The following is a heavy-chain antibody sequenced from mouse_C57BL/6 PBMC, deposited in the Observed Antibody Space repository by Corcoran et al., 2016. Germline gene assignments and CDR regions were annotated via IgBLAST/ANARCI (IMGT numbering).Heavy chain of an antibody. CDR2: ISYDGSN. D-gene: IGHD1-1*01. V-gene: IGHV3-6*01. Sequence: DVQLQESGPGLVKPSQSLSLTCSVTGYSITSGYYWNWIRQFPGNKLEWMGYISYDGSNNYNPSLKNRISITRDTSKNQFFLKLNSVTTEDTATYYCARVSLYYYGSSYDAMDYWGQGTSVTVSS. CDR3: ARVSLYYYGSSYDAMDY. J-gene: IGHJ4*01. CDR1: GYSITSGYY.